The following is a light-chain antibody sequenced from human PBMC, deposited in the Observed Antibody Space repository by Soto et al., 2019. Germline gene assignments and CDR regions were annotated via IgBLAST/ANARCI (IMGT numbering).Light chain of an antibody. V-gene: IGKV3-11*01. CDR2: DAS. J-gene: IGKJ5*01. CDR1: ESVSSY. Sequence: EIVLTQSPATLSLSPGERATLSCRASESVSSYLAWYQQKPGQAPRLLIYDASNRATGIPARFSGSGSGTDLTLTISSLEPEDFAVNYCQQRSKWPAITFGEGTRLEIK. CDR3: QQRSKWPAIT.